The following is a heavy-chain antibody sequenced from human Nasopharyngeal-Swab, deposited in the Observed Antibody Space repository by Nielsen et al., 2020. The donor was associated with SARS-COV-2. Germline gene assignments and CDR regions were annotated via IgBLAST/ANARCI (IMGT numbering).Heavy chain of an antibody. V-gene: IGHV4-34*01. D-gene: IGHD3-16*02. J-gene: IGHJ6*02. CDR2: INHSGST. Sequence: SQTLSLTCTVSGGSISSYYWSWIRQPPGKWLEWIGEINHSGSTNYNPTLKSRVTISVDTSKNQSSLKLSSVTAADTAVYYCARSAPPRNYVWGNYRPRGMDVWGQGTTVTVSS. CDR3: ARSAPPRNYVWGNYRPRGMDV. CDR1: GGSISSYY.